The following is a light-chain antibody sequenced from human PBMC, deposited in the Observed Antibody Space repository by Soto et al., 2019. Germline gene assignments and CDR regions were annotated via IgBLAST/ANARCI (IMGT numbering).Light chain of an antibody. CDR3: QQYNSYLYT. V-gene: IGKV1-5*01. CDR2: DAS. J-gene: IGKJ2*01. CDR1: QSISSW. Sequence: DIQMTQSPSTLSASVGDRVTITCRASQSISSWLAWYQQKPGNAPKLLIYDASSLESGVPSRFSGSGSGQEFTLTISSLQPDDFATYYCQQYNSYLYTFGQGTKLEIK.